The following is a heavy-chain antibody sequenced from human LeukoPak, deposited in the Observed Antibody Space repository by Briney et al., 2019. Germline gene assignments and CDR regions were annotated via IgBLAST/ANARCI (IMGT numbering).Heavy chain of an antibody. V-gene: IGHV3-53*01. CDR1: GFTVSSKY. CDR2: LYSNGNT. D-gene: IGHD6-13*01. Sequence: GGSLRLSCAASGFTVSSKYMSWVRQAPGKGLEWVSTLYSNGNTYYADSVKGRFTISRDNSKNTLSLQMNSLRAEDTAVYYCARLPRIEAAGTNDYWGQGTLVTVSS. CDR3: ARLPRIEAAGTNDY. J-gene: IGHJ4*02.